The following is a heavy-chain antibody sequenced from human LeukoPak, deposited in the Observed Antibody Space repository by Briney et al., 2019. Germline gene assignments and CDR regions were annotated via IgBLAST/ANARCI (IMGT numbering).Heavy chain of an antibody. D-gene: IGHD4-17*01. CDR2: IIPIFGTA. CDR3: ASGETTVTTSTDWYFDL. J-gene: IGHJ2*01. CDR1: GGTFSSYA. Sequence: SVKVSCKASGGTFSSYAISWVRQAPGQGLEWMGGIIPIFGTANYAQKFQGRVTITTDESTSTAYMELSSLRSEDTAVYYCASGETTVTTSTDWYFDLWGRGTLVTVPS. V-gene: IGHV1-69*05.